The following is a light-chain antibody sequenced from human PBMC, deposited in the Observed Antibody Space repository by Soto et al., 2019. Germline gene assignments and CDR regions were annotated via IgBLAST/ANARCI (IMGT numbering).Light chain of an antibody. CDR1: SSDVGGYTY. Sequence: QSVLTQPASVSGSPGQSITISCTGTSSDVGGYTYVSWYQHHPGKAPKLMIYEVSNRPSGVSNRFSGSKSGNTASLTISGLQAEDEADYYCSSYISSSFRVFGTGTKVTVL. CDR3: SSYISSSFRV. V-gene: IGLV2-14*01. J-gene: IGLJ1*01. CDR2: EVS.